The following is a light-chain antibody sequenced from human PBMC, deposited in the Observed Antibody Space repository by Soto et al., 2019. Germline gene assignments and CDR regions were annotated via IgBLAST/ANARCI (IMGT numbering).Light chain of an antibody. CDR2: EGS. CDR1: SSDVGAYNL. CDR3: CSYGGFSTFVI. Sequence: QSVLTQPASVSGSPGQSITISCTGTSSDVGAYNLVSWYQHHPGKAPQLLIFEGSKRPSGVSNRFSGSKSGNTASLTISWLQAEDEADYHCCSYGGFSTFVIFGGGTKVTVL. V-gene: IGLV2-23*03. J-gene: IGLJ2*01.